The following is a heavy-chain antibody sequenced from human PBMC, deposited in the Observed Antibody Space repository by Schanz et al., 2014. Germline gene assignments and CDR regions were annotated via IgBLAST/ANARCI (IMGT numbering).Heavy chain of an antibody. Sequence: EVQLVESGGGLVQPGGSLRLSCAASGFSIRNHDMHWVRQATGAGLEWVSAIGTAGDTFYLDSVKGRFTISRENAKNSLYLQMNSLRAGDTAVYYCARDRGYCSGGSCLTFDYWGQGTLVTVSS. D-gene: IGHD2-15*01. V-gene: IGHV3-13*04. CDR2: IGTAGDT. CDR3: ARDRGYCSGGSCLTFDY. J-gene: IGHJ4*02. CDR1: GFSIRNHD.